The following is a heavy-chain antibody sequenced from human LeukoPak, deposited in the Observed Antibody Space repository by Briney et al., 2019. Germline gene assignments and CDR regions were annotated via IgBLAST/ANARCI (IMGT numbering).Heavy chain of an antibody. V-gene: IGHV3-7*01. CDR3: VREHYFYHMDG. CDR1: GFIFSSQW. CDR2: ANQGGTEK. Sequence: PGGSLRLSCAASGFIFSSQWMGWVRQAPGKWLEWVATANQGGTEKFYVASVKGRFSICRYKAENSLYLQMNSRRGEDTAVYYCVREHYFYHMDGWGEGTTVTVSS. J-gene: IGHJ6*03.